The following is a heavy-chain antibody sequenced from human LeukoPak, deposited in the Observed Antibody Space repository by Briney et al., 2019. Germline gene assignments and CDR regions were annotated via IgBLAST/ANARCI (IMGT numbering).Heavy chain of an antibody. CDR1: GGSFSGYY. J-gene: IGHJ4*02. D-gene: IGHD2-15*01. Sequence: SETLSLTCAVYGGSFSGYYWSWIRQPPGKGLEWIGEINHSGSTNYNPSLKSRVTISVDTSKNQFSLKLSSVTAADTAVYYCAPLPYCSGGSCSGDFDYWGQGTLVTVSS. CDR2: INHSGST. V-gene: IGHV4-34*01. CDR3: APLPYCSGGSCSGDFDY.